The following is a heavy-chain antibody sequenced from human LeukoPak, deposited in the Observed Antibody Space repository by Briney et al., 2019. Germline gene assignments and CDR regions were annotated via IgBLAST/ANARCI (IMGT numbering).Heavy chain of an antibody. CDR1: GFTFGDYA. D-gene: IGHD2-15*01. CDR2: ISGSGGST. CDR3: ARSERGCSGGSCYSSMDY. V-gene: IGHV3-23*01. Sequence: GGSLRLSCTAPGFTFGDYAMNSVRQAPGKGLERVSVISGSGGSTYYADSVKGRFTISRDNSKNTLYLQMNSLRAEDTAVYYCARSERGCSGGSCYSSMDYWGQGTLVTVSS. J-gene: IGHJ4*02.